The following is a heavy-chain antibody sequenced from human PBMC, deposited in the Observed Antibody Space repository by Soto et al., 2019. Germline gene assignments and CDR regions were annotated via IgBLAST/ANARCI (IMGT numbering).Heavy chain of an antibody. V-gene: IGHV4-38-2*01. D-gene: IGHD1-7*01. J-gene: IGHJ6*02. Sequence: ASETLSLTCAVSGYSISSGYYWGWIRQPPGKGLEWIGSIYHSGSTYYNPSLKSRVTISVDTSKNQFSLKLSSVTAADTAVYYCAGGDNWNSHYYYYGMDVWGQGTTVTVSS. CDR2: IYHSGST. CDR1: GYSISSGYY. CDR3: AGGDNWNSHYYYYGMDV.